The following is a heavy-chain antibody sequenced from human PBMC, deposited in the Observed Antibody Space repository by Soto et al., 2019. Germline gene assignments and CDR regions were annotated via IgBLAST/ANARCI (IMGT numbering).Heavy chain of an antibody. CDR1: GYTFTSYG. Sequence: QVQLVQSGAEVKKPGASVKVSCKASGYTFTSYGISWVRQAPGQGLEWMGWISAYNGNTHYAQKLQGRVTMTTDTSTSTAYMELRSLSSDDTAVYYCARAPSLLWFGADDAFDIWGQGTMVTVSS. CDR3: ARAPSLLWFGADDAFDI. V-gene: IGHV1-18*01. D-gene: IGHD3-10*01. CDR2: ISAYNGNT. J-gene: IGHJ3*02.